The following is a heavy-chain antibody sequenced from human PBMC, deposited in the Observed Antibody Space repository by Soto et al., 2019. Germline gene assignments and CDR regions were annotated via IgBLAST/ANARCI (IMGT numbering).Heavy chain of an antibody. CDR3: ARARFTIFGVVTYEVPGSYYYYGMDV. CDR1: GGSISSGGYY. Sequence: SETLSLTCTVSGGSISSGGYYWSWIRQHPGKGLEWIGYIYYSGSTYYNPSLKSRVTISVDTSKNQFSLKLSSVTAADTAVYYCARARFTIFGVVTYEVPGSYYYYGMDVWGQGTTVTVSS. V-gene: IGHV4-31*03. CDR2: IYYSGST. D-gene: IGHD3-3*01. J-gene: IGHJ6*02.